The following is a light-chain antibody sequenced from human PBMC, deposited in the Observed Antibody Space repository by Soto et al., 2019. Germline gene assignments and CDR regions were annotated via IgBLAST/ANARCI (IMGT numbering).Light chain of an antibody. V-gene: IGKV1-5*03. CDR3: QQHNDYTPVT. CDR2: KAS. J-gene: IGKJ2*01. CDR1: QTISSW. Sequence: DIQMTQSPSTLSASVGDRVTITCRASQTISSWLAWYQQKPGKAPKLLIYKASTLESGVPSRFSGSGSGTEFTLTISSLQPDDFATYYCQQHNDYTPVTFGQGTKVDIK.